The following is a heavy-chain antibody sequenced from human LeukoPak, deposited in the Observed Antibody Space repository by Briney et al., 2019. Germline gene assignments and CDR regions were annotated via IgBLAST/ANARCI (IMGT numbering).Heavy chain of an antibody. V-gene: IGHV4-31*03. D-gene: IGHD1-1*01. J-gene: IGHJ5*02. CDR3: ARRNLGRDNWFDP. CDR1: GGSISSGGYY. Sequence: SQTLSLTCTVSGGSISSGGYYWSWIRQHPGKGLEWIGEINHSGSTNYNPSLKSRVTISVDTSKNQFSLKLSSVTAADTAVYYCARRNLGRDNWFDPWGQGTLVTVSS. CDR2: INHSGST.